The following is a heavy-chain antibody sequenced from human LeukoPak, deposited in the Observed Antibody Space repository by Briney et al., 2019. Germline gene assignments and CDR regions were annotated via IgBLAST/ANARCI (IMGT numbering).Heavy chain of an antibody. V-gene: IGHV1-2*02. CDR2: INPNSGGT. J-gene: IGHJ4*02. D-gene: IGHD3-10*01. CDR1: GYTFTGYY. Sequence: GESLKISCKGSGYTFTGYYMHWVRQAPGQGLEWMGWINPNSGGTNYAQKFQGRVTMTRDTSISTAYMELSGLRSDDTAVYYCARVPDYGSGSDYFDYWGQGTLVTVSS. CDR3: ARVPDYGSGSDYFDY.